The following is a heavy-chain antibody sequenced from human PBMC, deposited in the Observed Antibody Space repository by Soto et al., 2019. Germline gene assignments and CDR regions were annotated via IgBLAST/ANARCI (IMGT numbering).Heavy chain of an antibody. CDR3: ARHQGPSGWYYSPYFDY. D-gene: IGHD6-19*01. CDR2: INTNTGNP. CDR1: GYTFTSYA. Sequence: XSVKVSCKASGYTFTSYAMNWVRQAPGQGLEWMGWINTNTGNPTYAQGFTGRFVFSLDTSVSTAYLQICSLKASDTAMYYCARHQGPSGWYYSPYFDYWGQGTLVTVSS. J-gene: IGHJ4*02. V-gene: IGHV7-4-1*01.